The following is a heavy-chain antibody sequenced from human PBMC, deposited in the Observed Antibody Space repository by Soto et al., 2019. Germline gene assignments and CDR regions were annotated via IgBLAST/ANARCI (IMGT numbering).Heavy chain of an antibody. J-gene: IGHJ6*03. D-gene: IGHD4-17*01. CDR3: ASTLYGDYGNYYYYYYMDV. CDR2: ISGSGGST. V-gene: IGHV3-23*01. CDR1: GFTFSSYA. Sequence: PGGSLRLSCAASGFTFSSYAMSWVRQAPGKGLEWVSAISGSGGSTYYADSVKGRFTISRDNSKNTLYLQMNSLRAEDTAAYYCASTLYGDYGNYYYYYYMDVWGKGTTVTVSS.